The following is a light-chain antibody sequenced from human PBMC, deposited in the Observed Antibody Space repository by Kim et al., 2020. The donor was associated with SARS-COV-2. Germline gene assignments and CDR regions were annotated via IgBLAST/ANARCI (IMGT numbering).Light chain of an antibody. Sequence: SYELTQPPSVSVAPGETARITCGGNNIGSHSVHWYQQKAGQAPVLVIYYNTERPSGIPERFSGSNSGNTATLTISRVEAGDEADYCCQVWDGLFAQAVFGGGTQLTVL. CDR1: NIGSHS. CDR2: YNT. CDR3: QVWDGLFAQAV. V-gene: IGLV3-21*04. J-gene: IGLJ3*02.